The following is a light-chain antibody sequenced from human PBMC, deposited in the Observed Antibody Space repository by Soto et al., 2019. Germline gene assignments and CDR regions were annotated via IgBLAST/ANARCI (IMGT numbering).Light chain of an antibody. CDR3: QRYNSGPNT. CDR2: GAS. Sequence: DIQMTQSPSSLSASVGDRVTITCRASQGLSSYLAWYQQKPGKVPKLLIYGASTLHSGVPSRFSGSGSGTDFTLTINSLQPEDVATYYCQRYNSGPNTFGPGTKVDIK. J-gene: IGKJ3*01. CDR1: QGLSSY. V-gene: IGKV1-27*01.